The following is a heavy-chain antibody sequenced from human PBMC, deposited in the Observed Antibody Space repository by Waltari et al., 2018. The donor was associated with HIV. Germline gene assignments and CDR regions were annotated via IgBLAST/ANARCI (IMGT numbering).Heavy chain of an antibody. J-gene: IGHJ1*01. D-gene: IGHD6-19*01. V-gene: IGHV4-39*01. CDR1: GGSISSSSYF. CDR3: ARSPRGEQWLAY. CDR2: IFYNGSA. Sequence: QLQLQESGPGLVQPSETLSLTCTVSGGSISSSSYFWGWLRQSPGQGLDWIGSIFYNGSANYNPSLKSRATLSVDTSKNQFSLKLNSVTAADTAVDYCARSPRGEQWLAYWGQGTLVTVSS.